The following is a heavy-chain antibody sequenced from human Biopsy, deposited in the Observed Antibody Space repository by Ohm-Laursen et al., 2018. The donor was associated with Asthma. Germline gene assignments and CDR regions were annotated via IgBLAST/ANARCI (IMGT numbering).Heavy chain of an antibody. J-gene: IGHJ6*02. CDR3: ARDLGTTRMDV. Sequence: SLRLSCAASGFAVSRDHMFWVRQAPGKGLEWVSVIYSGGTSHTADSVKGRFTISRDYSKNTLCLQMNSLRAEDTAVYYCARDLGTTRMDVWGQGTTVTVSS. D-gene: IGHD1-1*01. CDR2: IYSGGTS. CDR1: GFAVSRDH. V-gene: IGHV3-66*01.